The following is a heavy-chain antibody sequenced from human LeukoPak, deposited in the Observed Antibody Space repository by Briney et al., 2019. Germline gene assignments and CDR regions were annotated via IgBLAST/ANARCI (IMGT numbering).Heavy chain of an antibody. CDR3: APSSGTWWFDP. CDR1: GYTLTELS. CDR2: FNPEDGET. V-gene: IGHV1-24*01. J-gene: IGHJ5*02. Sequence: WAAVKVSCKVSGYTLTELSMHWVRQAPGKGREWMGGFNPEDGETIYAQKFQGRVTMPEDTSTDTAYMELSSLRSEDTAVYYCAPSSGTWWFDPWGQGTLVTVSS. D-gene: IGHD6-13*01.